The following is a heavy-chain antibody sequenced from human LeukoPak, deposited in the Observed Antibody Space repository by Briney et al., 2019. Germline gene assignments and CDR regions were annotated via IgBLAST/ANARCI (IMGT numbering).Heavy chain of an antibody. V-gene: IGHV3-21*01. CDR2: ISSSSSYI. D-gene: IGHD3-16*01. CDR1: GFTFSSYS. J-gene: IGHJ4*02. Sequence: GGSLRLSCAASGFTFSSYSMTWSGKAPGKGREWVSSISSSSSYISYADSVKGRFTISRDNAKNSLYLQMNSLRAEDTAVYYCAEGEGPFDYWGQGTLVTVSS. CDR3: AEGEGPFDY.